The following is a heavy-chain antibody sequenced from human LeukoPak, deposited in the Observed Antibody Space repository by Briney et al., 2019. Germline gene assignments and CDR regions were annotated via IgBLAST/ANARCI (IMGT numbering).Heavy chain of an antibody. Sequence: ASVRVSCKASGYTFTNYAMNWVRQAPGQGLEWMGWINTNTGKSTYAQGFTGRFVFSLDFSVSTAYLQISSLKTEDTAIYYCARVKYGSGSHNWFDPWGQGTLVTVSS. CDR3: ARVKYGSGSHNWFDP. CDR1: GYTFTNYA. D-gene: IGHD3-10*01. J-gene: IGHJ5*02. CDR2: INTNTGKS. V-gene: IGHV7-4-1*02.